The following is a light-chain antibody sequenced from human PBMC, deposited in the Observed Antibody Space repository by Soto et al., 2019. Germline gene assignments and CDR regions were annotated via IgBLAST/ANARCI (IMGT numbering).Light chain of an antibody. CDR3: SSYAGRNNLVV. J-gene: IGLJ2*01. CDR1: SSDVGGYNY. Sequence: QSALTQPPSASGSPGQSVTISCTGTSSDVGGYNYVSWYQQHPGQAPKLMIYEVSNRPSGVPDRFSGSKSGNTASLTVSGLQAEDEADYYCSSYAGRNNLVVLGGGTKLTVL. V-gene: IGLV2-8*01. CDR2: EVS.